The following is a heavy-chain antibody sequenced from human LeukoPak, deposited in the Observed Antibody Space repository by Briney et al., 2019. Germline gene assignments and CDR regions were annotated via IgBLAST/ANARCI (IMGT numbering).Heavy chain of an antibody. J-gene: IGHJ6*02. CDR2: IYSGGST. V-gene: IGHV3-66*01. CDR1: GFTVCSNY. Sequence: PGGSLRLSCAASGFTVCSNYMSWVRQAPGKGLEWVSVIYSGGSTYYADSVKGRFTISRDNSKNTLYLQMNSLRAEDTAVYYCARGMVCGGDCYYYYYYGMDVWGQGTTVTVSS. CDR3: ARGMVCGGDCYYYYYYGMDV. D-gene: IGHD2-21*02.